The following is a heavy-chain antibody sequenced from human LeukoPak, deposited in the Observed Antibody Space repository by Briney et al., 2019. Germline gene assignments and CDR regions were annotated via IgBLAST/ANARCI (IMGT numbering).Heavy chain of an antibody. CDR1: GGSFSGYY. D-gene: IGHD3-10*01. J-gene: IGHJ4*02. CDR3: ARGRLGDNGSFDY. V-gene: IGHV4-34*01. Sequence: PSETLSLTCAVSGGSFSGYYWSWIRQPPGKGLEWIGEINHSGSTNYNPSLKSRVTISVDTSKNQFSLKLSSVTAADTAVYYCARGRLGDNGSFDYWGQGTLVTVSS. CDR2: INHSGST.